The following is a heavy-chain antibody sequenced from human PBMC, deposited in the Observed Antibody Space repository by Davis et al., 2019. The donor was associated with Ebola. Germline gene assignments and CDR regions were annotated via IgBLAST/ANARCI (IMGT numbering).Heavy chain of an antibody. CDR2: ISSDSDYI. V-gene: IGHV3-21*01. D-gene: IGHD4-17*01. CDR3: AKDTVTTFTLDY. Sequence: GESLKISCAASGFTFSTYSMSWVRQAPGKGLEWVSSISSDSDYIYYADSAKGRFTISRDNAKNSLYLQMNSLRAEDTAVYYCAKDTVTTFTLDYWGQGTLVTVSS. CDR1: GFTFSTYS. J-gene: IGHJ4*02.